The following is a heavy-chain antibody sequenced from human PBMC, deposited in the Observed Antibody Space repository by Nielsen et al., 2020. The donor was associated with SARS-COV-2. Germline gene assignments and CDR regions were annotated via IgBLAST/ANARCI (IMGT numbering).Heavy chain of an antibody. D-gene: IGHD6-19*01. CDR2: ISGSGGTT. Sequence: GESLKISCAASGLTFSSYAMSWVRQVPGKGLEWVSDISGSGGTTSYADSVKGRFTISRDNSKNTLYLQMNSLSAEDTAVYYCAKEALSGATSGLSEFDYWGQGSLVTVSS. CDR1: GLTFSSYA. J-gene: IGHJ4*02. CDR3: AKEALSGATSGLSEFDY. V-gene: IGHV3-23*01.